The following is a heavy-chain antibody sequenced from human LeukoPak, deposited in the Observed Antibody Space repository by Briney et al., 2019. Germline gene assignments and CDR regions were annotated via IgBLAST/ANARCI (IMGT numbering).Heavy chain of an antibody. J-gene: IGHJ3*02. V-gene: IGHV4-34*01. CDR3: ARGGGDCRSTSCYAFDI. CDR2: INHSGST. CDR1: GGSFSGYY. Sequence: SETLSLTCAVYGGSFSGYYWSWIRQPPGKGLEWIGEINHSGSTNYNPSLKSRVTISVDTSKNQFSLKLSSVTAADTAVYYCARGGGDCRSTSCYAFDIWGQGTMVTVSS. D-gene: IGHD2-2*01.